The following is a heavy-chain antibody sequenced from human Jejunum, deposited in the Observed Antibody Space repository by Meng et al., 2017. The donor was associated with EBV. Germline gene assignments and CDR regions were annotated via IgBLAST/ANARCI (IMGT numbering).Heavy chain of an antibody. D-gene: IGHD6-19*01. CDR2: IYFSGSP. CDR1: CRCITVSCSY. Sequence: GSGLGKPSQSLALHCSGSCRCITVSCSYWSWIRQTPGKGLELIVRIYFSGSPCYNPSLNSRVTMSADTSNKQFSLKLSSVTAADTAVYYCARRGCSSGWYSYDYWGQGTLVTVSS. V-gene: IGHV4-39*01. CDR3: ARRGCSSGWYSYDY. J-gene: IGHJ4*02.